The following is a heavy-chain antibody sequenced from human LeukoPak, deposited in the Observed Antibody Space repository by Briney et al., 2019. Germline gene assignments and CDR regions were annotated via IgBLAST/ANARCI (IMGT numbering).Heavy chain of an antibody. J-gene: IGHJ6*02. CDR3: ARGGTYYDFWSGPPYYYYYYYGMDV. CDR2: IKQDGSEK. CDR1: GFTLSSYW. V-gene: IGHV3-7*01. Sequence: PGGSLRLSCAASGFTLSSYWMSWVRQAPGKGLEWVANIKQDGSEKYYVDSVKGRFTISRDNAKNSLYLQMNSLRAEDTAVYYCARGGTYYDFWSGPPYYYYYYYGMDVWGQGTTVTVSS. D-gene: IGHD3-3*01.